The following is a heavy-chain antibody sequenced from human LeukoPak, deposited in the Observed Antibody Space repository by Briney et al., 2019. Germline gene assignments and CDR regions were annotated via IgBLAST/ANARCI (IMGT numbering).Heavy chain of an antibody. J-gene: IGHJ4*02. CDR3: AKRGGTYYFDD. CDR1: VFTFSSYA. Sequence: GGSLRLSCAASVFTFSSYAMRWVRQAPGKGLEWVSGISGSGGSTYYADSVRGRFTISRDNSKNTLYLQMNSLRAEDTAVYYCAKRGGTYYFDDWGQGTLVTVSS. CDR2: ISGSGGST. D-gene: IGHD1-7*01. V-gene: IGHV3-23*01.